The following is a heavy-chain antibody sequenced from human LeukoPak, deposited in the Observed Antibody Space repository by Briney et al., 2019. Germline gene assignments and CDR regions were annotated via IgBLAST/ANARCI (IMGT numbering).Heavy chain of an antibody. Sequence: PGGSLRLSCTASGFPFDSYAMSWVRQAPGKGLDWVSSISGSGGSTYYADSVKGRFTISRDNAKNTLYLQMNSLRAEDTAVYYCARGSNFEILTGGYYYSYFMDVWGRGTSVTVSS. D-gene: IGHD3-9*01. V-gene: IGHV3-23*01. CDR3: ARGSNFEILTGGYYYSYFMDV. J-gene: IGHJ6*03. CDR1: GFPFDSYA. CDR2: ISGSGGST.